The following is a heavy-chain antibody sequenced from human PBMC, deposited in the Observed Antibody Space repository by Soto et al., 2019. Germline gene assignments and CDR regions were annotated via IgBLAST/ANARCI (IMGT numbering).Heavy chain of an antibody. CDR1: GFTFSNYW. V-gene: IGHV3-7*01. Sequence: EVQLVESGGGLVQPGGSLRLSCAASGFTFSNYWTSWVRQAPGKGLEWVANIKEDGTVRYYADAVKGRFTISRDNAKNLLYLQMDSLTGDDTAVYYCARNQNWGQGTLVTVS. CDR3: ARNQN. D-gene: IGHD2-2*01. CDR2: IKEDGTVR. J-gene: IGHJ4*02.